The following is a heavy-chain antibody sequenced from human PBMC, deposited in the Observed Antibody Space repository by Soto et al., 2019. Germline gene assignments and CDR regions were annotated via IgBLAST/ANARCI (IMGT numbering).Heavy chain of an antibody. CDR2: ISSSSRTI. Sequence: EVQLVESGGGLVQPGGSLRLSCAASGFTFSSYSMNWVRQAPGKGLGWVSYISSSSRTIYYADSVKGRLTISRANAKNSLYLQMNSLRDEDTAVYYCAREGGNLNWFDPWGQGTLVTVSS. V-gene: IGHV3-48*02. CDR3: AREGGNLNWFDP. CDR1: GFTFSSYS. J-gene: IGHJ5*02. D-gene: IGHD1-26*01.